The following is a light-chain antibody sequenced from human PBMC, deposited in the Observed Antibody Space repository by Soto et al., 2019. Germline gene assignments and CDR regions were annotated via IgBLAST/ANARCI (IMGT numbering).Light chain of an antibody. V-gene: IGLV2-14*01. Sequence: QSALTQPASVSGSPGQPITISCTGTSSDVGAYNYVSWYQLHPGKAPKLMIYEVNNRPSGVSHRFSGSISGNTATLTISTVEAGDEADYYCQVWSSSTDQVFGGGTKLTVL. CDR1: SSDVGAYNY. J-gene: IGLJ2*01. CDR2: EVN. CDR3: QVWSSSTDQV.